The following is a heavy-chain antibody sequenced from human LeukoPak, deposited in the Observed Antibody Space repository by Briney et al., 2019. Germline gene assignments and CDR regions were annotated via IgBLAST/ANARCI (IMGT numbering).Heavy chain of an antibody. J-gene: IGHJ4*02. CDR2: IYYSGST. CDR3: ARGYTAMVTDY. Sequence: SETLSLTCTVSGGSISSYYWSWIRQPPGKGLEWIGYIYYSGSTNYNPSLKSRVTISVDTSKNQFSLKLSSVTVADTAVYYCARGYTAMVTDYWGQGTLVTVSS. V-gene: IGHV4-59*01. CDR1: GGSISSYY. D-gene: IGHD5-18*01.